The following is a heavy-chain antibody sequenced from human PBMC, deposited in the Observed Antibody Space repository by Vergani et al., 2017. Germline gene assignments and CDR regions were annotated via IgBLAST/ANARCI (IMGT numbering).Heavy chain of an antibody. V-gene: IGHV4-59*08. CDR3: ARVNCSSTSGYPHFDY. CDR1: VGSISSYY. J-gene: IGHJ4*02. D-gene: IGHD2-2*01. CDR2: IYYSGST. Sequence: QLHLQESGPGLVKPSETLSLTCTVSVGSISSYYWSWIRQPPGKGLEWIGYIYYSGSTNYNPSHKSRVTMSVDTSKIQFSLTLSSVTAADTAVYYCARVNCSSTSGYPHFDYWGQGTLVTVSS.